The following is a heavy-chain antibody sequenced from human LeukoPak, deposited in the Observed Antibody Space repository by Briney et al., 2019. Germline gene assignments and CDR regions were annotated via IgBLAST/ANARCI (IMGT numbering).Heavy chain of an antibody. V-gene: IGHV3-23*01. D-gene: IGHD4-11*01. Sequence: GGTLRLSCAASGLRFSDFAMSWVRQAPGKGLECVSVISGSGGRTYSAESVKARFTISRDNSKNTLYLQMNSLTADDTAVYYCAKGHSDFATGFDLWGQGTLVTV. CDR3: AKGHSDFATGFDL. CDR1: GLRFSDFA. CDR2: ISGSGGRT. J-gene: IGHJ4*02.